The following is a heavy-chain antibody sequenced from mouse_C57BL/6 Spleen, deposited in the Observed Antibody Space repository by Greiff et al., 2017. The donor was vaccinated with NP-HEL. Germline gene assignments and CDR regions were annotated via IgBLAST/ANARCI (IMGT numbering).Heavy chain of an antibody. J-gene: IGHJ3*01. CDR1: GYTFTSYW. CDR3: ARVGTRAGFAY. Sequence: QVQLQQPGAELVKPGASVKLSCKASGYTFTSYWMHWVKQRPGQGLEWIGMIHPNSGSTNYNEKFKSKATLTVDKSSSTAYMQLSSLTSEDSAVYYCARVGTRAGFAYWGQGTLVTVSA. D-gene: IGHD3-3*01. CDR2: IHPNSGST. V-gene: IGHV1-64*01.